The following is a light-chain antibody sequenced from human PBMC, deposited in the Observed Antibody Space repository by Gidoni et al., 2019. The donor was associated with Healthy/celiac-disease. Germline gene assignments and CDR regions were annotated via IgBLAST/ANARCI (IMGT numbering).Light chain of an antibody. V-gene: IGKV1-33*01. Sequence: DIQMTQSPSYLSASVGDRVTITCQASQDISNYLNWYQQKPGKAPKLLIYDASNVETGVPSRFSGSGSGTDFTFAISSLQAEDIATYYCQQYDNLLSITFGQGTRLEIK. CDR2: DAS. CDR3: QQYDNLLSIT. CDR1: QDISNY. J-gene: IGKJ5*01.